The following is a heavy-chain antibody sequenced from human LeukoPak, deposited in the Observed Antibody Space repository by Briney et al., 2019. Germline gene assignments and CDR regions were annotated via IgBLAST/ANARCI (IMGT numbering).Heavy chain of an antibody. CDR3: ARVHYGSGYYYYYYMYV. Sequence: SETLSLTRAVSVGSLSSYYWSCIREPPGKGLEGSGDIYYSGSTNYNPSLKSRVTISVDTSKNQFSLKLSSVTAADTAVYYCARVHYGSGYYYYYYMYVWGKGATVTISS. CDR2: IYYSGST. D-gene: IGHD3-10*01. CDR1: VGSLSSYY. V-gene: IGHV4-59*01. J-gene: IGHJ6*03.